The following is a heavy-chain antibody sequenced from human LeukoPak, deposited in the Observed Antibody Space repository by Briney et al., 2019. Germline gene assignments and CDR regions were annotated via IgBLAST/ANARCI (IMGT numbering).Heavy chain of an antibody. CDR1: GYTFTTYG. V-gene: IGHV1-18*01. D-gene: IGHD1-1*01. CDR2: ISTYNGDT. J-gene: IGHJ4*02. CDR3: ARDPPRALSSYYFDY. Sequence: GASVKVSCKASGYTFTTYGISWVRQAPGQGLEWMGWISTYNGDTNYAQKLQGRVTMTTDTSTSTAYMELRSLRSDDTAVYYCARDPPRALSSYYFDYWGQGTLVTVSS.